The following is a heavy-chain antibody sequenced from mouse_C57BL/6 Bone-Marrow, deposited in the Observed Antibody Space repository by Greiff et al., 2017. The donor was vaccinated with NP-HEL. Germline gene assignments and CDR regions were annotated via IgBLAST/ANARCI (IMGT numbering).Heavy chain of an antibody. CDR2: IYPRSGNT. Sequence: VQLQQSGAELARPGASVKLSCKASGYTFTSYGISWVKQRTGQGLEWIGEIYPRSGNTYYNEKFKGKATLTADKSSSTAYMALRSLTSEDSAVYFCARFYYSNYGEFAYWGQGTLVTVSA. J-gene: IGHJ3*01. D-gene: IGHD2-5*01. CDR3: ARFYYSNYGEFAY. CDR1: GYTFTSYG. V-gene: IGHV1-81*01.